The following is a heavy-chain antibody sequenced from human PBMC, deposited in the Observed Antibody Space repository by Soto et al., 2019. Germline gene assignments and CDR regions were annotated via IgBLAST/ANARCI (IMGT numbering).Heavy chain of an antibody. D-gene: IGHD3-22*01. J-gene: IGHJ3*02. CDR1: GYSFTSYW. CDR3: ATEYYDSSGYDAFDI. V-gene: IGHV5-51*01. Sequence: ESLKISCKGSGYSFTSYWIGWVRQMPGKGLEWMGIIYPGDSDTRYRPSFQGQVTISADKSISTAYLQWSSLKASDTAMYYCATEYYDSSGYDAFDIWGQGTMVTVSS. CDR2: IYPGDSDT.